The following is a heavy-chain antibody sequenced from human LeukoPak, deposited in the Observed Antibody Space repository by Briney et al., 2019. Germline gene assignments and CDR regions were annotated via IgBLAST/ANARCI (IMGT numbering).Heavy chain of an antibody. CDR2: IDPSDSYT. CDR1: GYSFASYW. V-gene: IGHV5-10-1*01. J-gene: IGHJ4*02. D-gene: IGHD3-10*01. Sequence: GESLKISCKGSGYSFASYWISWVLQMPGKGLEWMGRIDPSDSYTNYSPSFQGHVTISADKSISTAYLQWSSLKASDTAMYYCARQGTMVRSFGYWGQGTLVTVSS. CDR3: ARQGTMVRSFGY.